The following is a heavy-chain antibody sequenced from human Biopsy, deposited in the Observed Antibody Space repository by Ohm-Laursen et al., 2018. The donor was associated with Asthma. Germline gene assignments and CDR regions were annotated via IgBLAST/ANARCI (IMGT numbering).Heavy chain of an antibody. D-gene: IGHD4-17*01. CDR1: GGSISSNFYY. V-gene: IGHV4-39*01. CDR2: IYKSGQD. CDR3: ARTTYGDDGFDP. J-gene: IGHJ5*02. Sequence: GTLSLTWIVSGGSISSNFYYWGWIRQPPGKGLEWIGNIYKSGQDYYNLSLKSRVTISVDTSMNQFSLQLRSVTAADTAVYYCARTTYGDDGFDPWGQGTLVTVSS.